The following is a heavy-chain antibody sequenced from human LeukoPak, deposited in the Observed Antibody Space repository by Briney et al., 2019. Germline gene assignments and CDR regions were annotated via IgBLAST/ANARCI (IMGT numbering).Heavy chain of an antibody. CDR3: AKDYGDFWSGYPNYYYYYMDV. CDR2: IWYDGSNK. Sequence: GGSLRLSCAASGFTFSSYGMHWVRQAPGKGLEWVAVIWYDGSNKYYADSVKGRFTISRDNSKNTLYLQMNSLRAEDTAVYYCAKDYGDFWSGYPNYYYYYMDVWGKGTTVTVSS. CDR1: GFTFSSYG. J-gene: IGHJ6*03. D-gene: IGHD3-3*01. V-gene: IGHV3-33*06.